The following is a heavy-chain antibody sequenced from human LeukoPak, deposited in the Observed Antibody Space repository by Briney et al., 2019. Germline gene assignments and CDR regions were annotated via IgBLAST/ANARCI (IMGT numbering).Heavy chain of an antibody. CDR3: ARGNSHSFDY. V-gene: IGHV3-74*01. D-gene: IGHD4-4*01. Sequence: GGSLRLSCAASGFTLSSYWIHWVRQTPGKGPVWVSRINSDGSSTSYADSVKGRFTISRDNAKNTLYLQMNSLRAEDTAVYYCARGNSHSFDYWGKGALVTVSS. CDR2: INSDGSST. J-gene: IGHJ4*02. CDR1: GFTLSSYW.